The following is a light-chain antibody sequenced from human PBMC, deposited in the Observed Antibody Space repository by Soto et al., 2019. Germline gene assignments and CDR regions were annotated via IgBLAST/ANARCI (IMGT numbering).Light chain of an antibody. J-gene: IGKJ1*01. CDR1: QRISTN. CDR2: GAS. Sequence: EIVMTQSPATLSVSPGESATLSCRASQRISTNLAWYQHKRGQAPRLLIYGASTRAAGMSARFSGSGSGTEFTLTISSLQSEDFAVYYCQHYNNWPWTFGPGTKVDIK. CDR3: QHYNNWPWT. V-gene: IGKV3-15*01.